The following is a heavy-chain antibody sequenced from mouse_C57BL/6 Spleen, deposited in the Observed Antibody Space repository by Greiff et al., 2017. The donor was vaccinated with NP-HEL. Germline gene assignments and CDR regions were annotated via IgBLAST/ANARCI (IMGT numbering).Heavy chain of an antibody. Sequence: QVQLKESGPELVKPGASVKISCKASGYAFSSSWMSWVKQRPGKGLEWIGRIYPGDGDTNYNGKFKGKATLTADKSSSTAYMQLSSLTSEDSAVYFCARAHYYGVSPFDYWGQGTTLTVSS. D-gene: IGHD1-1*02. J-gene: IGHJ2*01. CDR1: GYAFSSSW. CDR2: IYPGDGDT. V-gene: IGHV1-82*01. CDR3: ARAHYYGVSPFDY.